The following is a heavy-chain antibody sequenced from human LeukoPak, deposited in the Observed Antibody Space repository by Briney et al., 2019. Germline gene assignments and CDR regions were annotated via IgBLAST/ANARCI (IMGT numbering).Heavy chain of an antibody. V-gene: IGHV4-34*01. CDR1: GGSFSGYY. Sequence: SETLSLTXAVYGGSFSGYYWSWIRQPPGKGLEWIGEINHSGSTNYNPSLKSRVTISVDTSKNQFSLKLSSVTAADTAVYYCARMGYYGSGSWNWFDPWGQGTLVTVSS. CDR2: INHSGST. J-gene: IGHJ5*02. D-gene: IGHD3-10*01. CDR3: ARMGYYGSGSWNWFDP.